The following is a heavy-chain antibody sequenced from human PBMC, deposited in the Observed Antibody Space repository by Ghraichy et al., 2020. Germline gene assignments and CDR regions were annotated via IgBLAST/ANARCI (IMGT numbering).Heavy chain of an antibody. J-gene: IGHJ4*02. CDR1: GGSISSYY. D-gene: IGHD6-19*01. CDR3: ARTAEYSSGWVYYFDY. Sequence: TLSLTCTVSGGSISSYYWSWIRQPPGKGLEWIGYIYYSGSTNYNPSLKSRVTISVDTSKNQFSLKLSPVTAADTAVYYCARTAEYSSGWVYYFDYWGQGTLVTVSS. CDR2: IYYSGST. V-gene: IGHV4-59*08.